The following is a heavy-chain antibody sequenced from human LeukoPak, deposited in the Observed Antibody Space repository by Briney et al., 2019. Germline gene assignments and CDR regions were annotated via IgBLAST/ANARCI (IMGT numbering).Heavy chain of an antibody. V-gene: IGHV4-59*01. CDR3: ARGGVEGYYYYYMDV. CDR1: GGSISSYY. CDR2: IYYSGST. Sequence: SETLSLTCTVSGGSISSYYWSWIRQPPGKGLEWIGYIYYSGSTNYNPSLKSRVTISVDTSKNQFSLKLSSVTAADTAVYYCARGGVEGYYYYYMDVWGKGTTVTISS. D-gene: IGHD3-3*01. J-gene: IGHJ6*03.